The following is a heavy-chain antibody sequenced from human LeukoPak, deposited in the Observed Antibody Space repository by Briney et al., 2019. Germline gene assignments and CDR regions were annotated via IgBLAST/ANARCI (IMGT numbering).Heavy chain of an antibody. D-gene: IGHD6-13*01. Sequence: SETLSLTCAVYGGSFSGYYWSWVRQPPGKGLEWIGEINHSGSTNYNPSLKSRVTISVDTSKNQVSLRLSSVTAADTAVYYCARGSGPYSCSWNNWFDPWGQGTLVTVSS. CDR1: GGSFSGYY. J-gene: IGHJ5*02. V-gene: IGHV4-34*01. CDR3: ARGSGPYSCSWNNWFDP. CDR2: INHSGST.